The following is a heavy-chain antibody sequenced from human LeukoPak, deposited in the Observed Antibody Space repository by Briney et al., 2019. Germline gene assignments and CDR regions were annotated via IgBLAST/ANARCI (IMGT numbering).Heavy chain of an antibody. V-gene: IGHV1-46*01. D-gene: IGHD3-22*01. CDR1: GYTFTSYY. CDR2: INPSGGST. CDR3: ARVGDYYDSSGYYYGADPEYYYYMDV. Sequence: ASVKVSCKASGYTFTSYYMHWVRQAPGQGLEWMGIINPSGGSTSYAQKFQGRVTMTRDTSTSTVYMELSSLRSEDTAVYYCARVGDYYDSSGYYYGADPEYYYYMDVWGKGTTVTISS. J-gene: IGHJ6*03.